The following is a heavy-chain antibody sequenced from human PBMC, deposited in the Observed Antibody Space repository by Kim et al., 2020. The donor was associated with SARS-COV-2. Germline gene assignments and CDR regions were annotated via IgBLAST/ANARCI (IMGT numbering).Heavy chain of an antibody. Sequence: YAQKFQGRVTMPRNTSRSTAYMELSSLGSEDTAVYYCARVIPAAGTDWFDPWGQGTLVTVSS. D-gene: IGHD6-13*01. V-gene: IGHV1-8*01. CDR3: ARVIPAAGTDWFDP. J-gene: IGHJ5*02.